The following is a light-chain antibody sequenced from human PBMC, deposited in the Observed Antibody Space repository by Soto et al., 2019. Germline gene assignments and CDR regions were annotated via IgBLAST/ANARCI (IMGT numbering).Light chain of an antibody. Sequence: EIVRTQSPATLYVSPRERATLACRASQSVSSNLAWYQVKPGQPPRLLIHVSSTRATGFPPRFRGRGCGTACMLAISSPLSEDFGIYYSPQYRNWPPITFGGGTKVEI. V-gene: IGKV3-15*01. CDR3: PQYRNWPPIT. CDR2: VSS. CDR1: QSVSSN. J-gene: IGKJ4*01.